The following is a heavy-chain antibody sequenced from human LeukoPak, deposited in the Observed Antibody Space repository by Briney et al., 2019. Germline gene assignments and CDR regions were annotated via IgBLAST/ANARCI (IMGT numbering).Heavy chain of an antibody. CDR2: ISGSGGST. Sequence: GGSLRLSCAASGFTFSSYSMSWVRQAPGKGLEWVSAISGSGGSTYYADSVKGRFTISRDNSKSSLYLEMNRLRAEDTAVYYCAKERWTTTAFDYWGQGTLVTVSS. CDR3: AKERWTTTAFDY. D-gene: IGHD4-23*01. V-gene: IGHV3-23*01. CDR1: GFTFSSYS. J-gene: IGHJ4*02.